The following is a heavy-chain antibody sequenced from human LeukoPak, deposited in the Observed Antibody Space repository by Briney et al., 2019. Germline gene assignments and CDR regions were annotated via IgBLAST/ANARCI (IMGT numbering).Heavy chain of an antibody. D-gene: IGHD1-26*01. Sequence: ASETLSLTCTVSGGSIRSGSHLWSWIRRPAGKGLEWIGRIYVGGSTKYNPSLKSRVTISIDTSKNQFSLKLSSVTAADTAVYYCTNLREEYFDIWGRGTLVTVSS. CDR2: IYVGGST. CDR1: GGSIRSGSHL. J-gene: IGHJ2*01. CDR3: TNLREEYFDI. V-gene: IGHV4-61*02.